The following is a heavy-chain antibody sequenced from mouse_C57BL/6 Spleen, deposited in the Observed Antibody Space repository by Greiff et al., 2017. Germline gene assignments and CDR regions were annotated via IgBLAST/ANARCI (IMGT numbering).Heavy chain of an antibody. CDR3: ARNYYCNYDYAMDY. CDR2: IWSGGST. Sequence: VQLQQSGPGLVQPSQSLSITCTVSGFSLTSYGVHWVRQSPGKGLEWLGVIWSGGSTDSNAAFISRLSLSTDNSTSHVFFIKNSMQADDAAIYYCARNYYCNYDYAMDYWGQGTSVTVSS. J-gene: IGHJ4*01. CDR1: GFSLTSYG. V-gene: IGHV2-2*01. D-gene: IGHD2-1*01.